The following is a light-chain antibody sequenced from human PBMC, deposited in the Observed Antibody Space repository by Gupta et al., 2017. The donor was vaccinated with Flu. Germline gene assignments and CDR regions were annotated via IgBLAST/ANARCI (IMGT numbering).Light chain of an antibody. CDR3: HQYYSIPVT. CDR2: WAS. CDR1: KSVLYSANNRNY. V-gene: IGKV4-1*01. J-gene: IGKJ2*01. Sequence: SLGERATINCKSSKSVLYSANNRNYLAWYQQKPGQSPKVLIYWASTRESGVPDRFSGSGSGTDFTLTISSLQAEDVAVYYCHQYYSIPVTFGQGTRLEIK.